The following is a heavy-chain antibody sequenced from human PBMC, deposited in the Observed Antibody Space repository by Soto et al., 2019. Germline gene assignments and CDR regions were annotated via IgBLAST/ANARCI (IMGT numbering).Heavy chain of an antibody. CDR1: GGTFSSYA. Sequence: QVQLVQSGAEVKKPGSSVKVSCKASGGTFSSYAISWVRQAPGQGLEWMGGIIPIFGTANYAQKFQGRVTIPADECTSTAYMELSCLRSEHTAAYYCERVGSTVGTGPFDYWGQGTLVTVSS. CDR3: ERVGSTVGTGPFDY. D-gene: IGHD4-17*01. J-gene: IGHJ4*02. CDR2: IIPIFGTA. V-gene: IGHV1-69*12.